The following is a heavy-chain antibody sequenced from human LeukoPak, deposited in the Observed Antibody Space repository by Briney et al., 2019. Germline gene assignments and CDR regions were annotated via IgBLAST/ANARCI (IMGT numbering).Heavy chain of an antibody. CDR1: GFTFSSYA. CDR3: ARTDIVATTPLYYYGMDV. D-gene: IGHD5-12*01. V-gene: IGHV3-21*01. J-gene: IGHJ6*02. Sequence: GGSLRLSCAASGFTFSSYAMSWVRQAPGKGLEWVSSISSSSSYIYYADSVKGRFTISRDNAENSLYLQMNSLRAEDTAVYYCARTDIVATTPLYYYGMDVWGQGTTVTVSS. CDR2: ISSSSSYI.